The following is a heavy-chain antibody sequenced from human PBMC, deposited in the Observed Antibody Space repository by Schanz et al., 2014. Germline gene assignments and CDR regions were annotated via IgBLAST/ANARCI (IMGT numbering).Heavy chain of an antibody. J-gene: IGHJ5*02. CDR2: IGYSGVPI. CDR1: GLTFSDYY. CDR3: ARDSIIRDMGPFDP. Sequence: QVQLVESGGGLVKPGGSLRLSCAASGLTFSDYYMSWIRQAPGKGLEWIAYIGYSGVPIYYANSVKGRFTVSRDNAKNSVHLQMNGLRAEDTAVYYCARDSIIRDMGPFDPWGQGTLVTVSS. V-gene: IGHV3-11*04.